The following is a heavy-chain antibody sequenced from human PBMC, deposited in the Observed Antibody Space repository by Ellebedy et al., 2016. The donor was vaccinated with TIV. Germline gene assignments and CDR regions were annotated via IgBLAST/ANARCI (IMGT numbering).Heavy chain of an antibody. J-gene: IGHJ3*02. V-gene: IGHV4-59*01. Sequence: SETLSLTCTVSGGSISSYYWSWIRQPPGKGLEWIGEINHSGSTNYNPSLKSRVTISVDTSKNQFSLKLSSVTAADTAVYYCARLEMAETNAFDIWGQGTMVTVSS. CDR2: INHSGST. CDR1: GGSISSYY. CDR3: ARLEMAETNAFDI. D-gene: IGHD5-24*01.